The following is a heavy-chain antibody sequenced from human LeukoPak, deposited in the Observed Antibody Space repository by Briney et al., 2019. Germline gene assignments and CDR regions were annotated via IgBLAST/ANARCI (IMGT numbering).Heavy chain of an antibody. CDR3: ARRLPYYGMDV. CDR1: GFTFSSYE. Sequence: GGSLRLSCAASGFTFSSYEIHWVSQDPGKGLEWVSKIGGIGSIMYADSVKGRFTISTDSAKSSVYLQMNSLRAEDTAVYYRARRLPYYGMDVWGQGTTVTVSS. CDR2: IGGIGSIM. J-gene: IGHJ6*02. V-gene: IGHV3-48*03.